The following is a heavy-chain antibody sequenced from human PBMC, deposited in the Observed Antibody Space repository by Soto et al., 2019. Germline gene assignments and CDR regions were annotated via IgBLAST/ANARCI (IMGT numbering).Heavy chain of an antibody. J-gene: IGHJ5*02. V-gene: IGHV4-30-4*01. CDR2: IYYSGST. CDR1: GGSISSGDYY. Sequence: PSETLSLTCTVSGGSISSGDYYWSWIRQPPGKGLEWIGYIYYSGSTYYNPSLKSRVTISVDTSKNQFSLKLSSVTAADTAVYYFARGYYDFWSGYWFDPSGQGPLVTVSA. D-gene: IGHD3-3*01. CDR3: ARGYYDFWSGYWFDP.